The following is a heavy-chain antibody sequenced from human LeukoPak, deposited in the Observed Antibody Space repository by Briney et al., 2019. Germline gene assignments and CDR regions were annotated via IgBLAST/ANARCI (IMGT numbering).Heavy chain of an antibody. V-gene: IGHV3-21*01. Sequence: KAGGSLRLSCAASGFTFSSYSMNWVRQAPGKGLEWVSSISSSSSYIYYADSVKGRFTISRDNAKNSLYLQMNSLRAEDTAVYYCARSDYGDYLYYYYGMDVWGQGTTVTVSS. D-gene: IGHD4-17*01. J-gene: IGHJ6*02. CDR1: GFTFSSYS. CDR3: ARSDYGDYLYYYYGMDV. CDR2: ISSSSSYI.